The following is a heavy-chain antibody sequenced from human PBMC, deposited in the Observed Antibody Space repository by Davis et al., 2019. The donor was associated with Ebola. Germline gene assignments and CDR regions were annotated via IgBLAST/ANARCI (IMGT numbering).Heavy chain of an antibody. CDR3: ARRHDGGDYFDWFDP. Sequence: SETLSLTCAVYGGSFSGYYWSWIRQPPGKGPQWIGFMDNTGGPNYNPSLRSRVSMSVDTSKNQISLKLTSVTAADTAVYYCARRHDGGDYFDWFDPWGPGTLVTVSS. V-gene: IGHV4-59*08. CDR1: GGSFSGYY. J-gene: IGHJ5*02. D-gene: IGHD2-21*01. CDR2: MDNTGGP.